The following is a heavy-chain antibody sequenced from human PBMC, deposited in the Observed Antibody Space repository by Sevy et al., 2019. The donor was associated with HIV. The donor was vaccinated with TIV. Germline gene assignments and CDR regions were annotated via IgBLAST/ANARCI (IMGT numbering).Heavy chain of an antibody. D-gene: IGHD4-17*01. CDR3: ARGPKPLRSDYGDYRGVGYYFDS. Sequence: SETLSLTCAVYGESFSNYYWSWIRLSPGKGLESIGEIDHSGRSDYNPSLKSRVTMSVDTSKNQFSLKLTSVTAADTAVYYCARGPKPLRSDYGDYRGVGYYFDSWGQGTVVTVSS. V-gene: IGHV4-34*01. J-gene: IGHJ4*02. CDR1: GESFSNYY. CDR2: IDHSGRS.